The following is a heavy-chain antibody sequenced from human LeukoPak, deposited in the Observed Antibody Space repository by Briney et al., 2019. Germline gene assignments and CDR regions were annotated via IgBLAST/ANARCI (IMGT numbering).Heavy chain of an antibody. V-gene: IGHV4-39*01. CDR3: ARLIYYGSGRSIDY. CDR2: IYYSGST. CDR1: GGSISSSSYY. J-gene: IGHJ4*02. D-gene: IGHD3-10*01. Sequence: SETLSLTCTVSGGSISSSSYYWGWIRQPPGKGLEWIGTIYYSGSTYYNPSLKSRVTISVDTSKNQFSLKLSSVTAADTAVYYCARLIYYGSGRSIDYWGQGTLVTVSS.